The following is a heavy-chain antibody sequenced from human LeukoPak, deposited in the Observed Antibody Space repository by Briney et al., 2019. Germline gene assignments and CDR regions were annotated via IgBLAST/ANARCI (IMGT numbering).Heavy chain of an antibody. J-gene: IGHJ5*02. CDR2: IYHSGST. CDR1: GYSISSGYY. Sequence: SETLSLTCTVSGYSISSGYYWGWIRQPPGKGLEWIGSIYHSGSTYYNPSLKSRVTVSVDTSKNQFSLKLSSVTAADTAVYYCARGLPVWIGLPHAGWFDPWGQGTLVTVSS. D-gene: IGHD3-3*01. V-gene: IGHV4-38-2*02. CDR3: ARGLPVWIGLPHAGWFDP.